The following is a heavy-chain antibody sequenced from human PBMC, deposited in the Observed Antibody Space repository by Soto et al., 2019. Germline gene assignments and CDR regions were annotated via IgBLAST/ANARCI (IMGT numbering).Heavy chain of an antibody. CDR2: ISSSSGIV. V-gene: IGHV3-11*01. D-gene: IGHD3-22*01. CDR1: GFTFSDYY. CDR3: ARDGDYYDNSGYFLRDVFDI. J-gene: IGHJ3*02. Sequence: QVQLVESGGGLVKPGGSLRLSCVASGFTFSDYYMSWIRQAPGKGLEWVSYISSSSGIVHYADSVKGRFTISRDNAKNSLYLQMNSLRAEDTAVYYCARDGDYYDNSGYFLRDVFDIWGQGTVVTVSS.